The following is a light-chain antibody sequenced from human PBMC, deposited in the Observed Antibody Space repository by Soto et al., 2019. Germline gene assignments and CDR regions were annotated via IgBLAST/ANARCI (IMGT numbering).Light chain of an antibody. CDR2: EVT. CDR3: SSYTTSSTRV. J-gene: IGLJ1*01. Sequence: QSALTQPASVSGSPGQSIAISRTGSSSDVGIYNYVSWYQQHPGKVPKLIIYEVTNRPSGVSNRFSGSKSGNTAYLTISGLQAEDEADYYCSSYTTSSTRVFGTGTKVTVL. V-gene: IGLV2-14*01. CDR1: SSDVGIYNY.